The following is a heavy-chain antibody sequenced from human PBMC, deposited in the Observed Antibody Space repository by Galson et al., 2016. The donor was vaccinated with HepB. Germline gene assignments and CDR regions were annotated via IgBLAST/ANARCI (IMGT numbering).Heavy chain of an antibody. D-gene: IGHD5-24*01. CDR3: ARRMAIITSFDY. Sequence: SLRLSCAASGFTFSSSRMHWVRQAPGKGLVWVSRRHLAGRRPRYAASVKGRFTISRDNANNPLSRQMNSLRAEDTAVYYCARRMAIITSFDYWGQGTLVTVSS. CDR1: GFTFSSSR. CDR2: RHLAGRRP. V-gene: IGHV3-74*01. J-gene: IGHJ4*02.